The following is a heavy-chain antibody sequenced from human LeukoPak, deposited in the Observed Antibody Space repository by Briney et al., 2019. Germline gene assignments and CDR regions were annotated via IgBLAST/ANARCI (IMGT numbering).Heavy chain of an antibody. CDR2: IKQDGSEK. CDR3: ARASGMGYYYYMDV. Sequence: GGSLRLSCAASGFTFSGYWMSWVRQAPGKGLEWVANIKQDGSEKYYVDSVKGRFTISRDNAKNSLYLQMNSLRAEDTAVYYCARASGMGYYYYMDVWGKGTTVTISS. D-gene: IGHD3-10*01. CDR1: GFTFSGYW. V-gene: IGHV3-7*01. J-gene: IGHJ6*03.